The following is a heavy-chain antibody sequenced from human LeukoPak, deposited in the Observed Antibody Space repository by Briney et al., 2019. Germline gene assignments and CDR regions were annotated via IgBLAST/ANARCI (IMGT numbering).Heavy chain of an antibody. CDR2: ISSSSSYI. D-gene: IGHD5-18*01. Sequence: GGSLRLSCAASGFTFSSYAMYWVRQAPGKGLEWVSYISSSSSYIYYADSVKGRFTISRDNAKNSLYLQMNSLRAEDTAVYYCARVVDTRGAIQLWFWGYFDYWGQGTLVTVSS. CDR1: GFTFSSYA. CDR3: ARVVDTRGAIQLWFWGYFDY. V-gene: IGHV3-21*05. J-gene: IGHJ4*02.